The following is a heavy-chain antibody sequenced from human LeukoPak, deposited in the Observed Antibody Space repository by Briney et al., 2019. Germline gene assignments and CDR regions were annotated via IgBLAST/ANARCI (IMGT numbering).Heavy chain of an antibody. CDR3: ARDGQDIVVVPAEYYFDY. CDR2: ISAYNGNT. V-gene: IGHV1-18*01. Sequence: ASVKVSCKASGYTFTSYGISWVRQAPGQGLEWMGWISAYNGNTNYAQKFQGRVTITADKSTSTAYMELSSLRSEDTAVYYCARDGQDIVVVPAEYYFDYWGQGTLVTVSS. J-gene: IGHJ4*02. CDR1: GYTFTSYG. D-gene: IGHD2-2*01.